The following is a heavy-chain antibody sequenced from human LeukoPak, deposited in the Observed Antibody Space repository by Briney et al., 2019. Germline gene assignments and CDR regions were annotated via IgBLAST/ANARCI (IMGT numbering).Heavy chain of an antibody. CDR3: ARWIQYGSHYYYYYIDV. CDR1: GGTFSSYA. CDR2: IIPIFGTA. J-gene: IGHJ6*03. D-gene: IGHD5-18*01. V-gene: IGHV1-69*05. Sequence: SVKVSCKASGGTFSSYAISWVRQAPGQGLEWMGGIIPIFGTANYAQKFQGRVTITMDESTSTAYMELSSLRSEDTAVYYCARWIQYGSHYYYYYIDVWGKGTTVTVSS.